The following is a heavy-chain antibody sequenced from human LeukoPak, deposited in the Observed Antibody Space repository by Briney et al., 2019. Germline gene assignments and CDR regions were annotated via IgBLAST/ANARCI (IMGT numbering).Heavy chain of an antibody. D-gene: IGHD2-21*01. CDR1: GFTFSSYA. CDR2: ISGSGGST. J-gene: IGHJ4*02. V-gene: IGHV3-23*01. Sequence: PGGSLTLSCAASGFTFSSYARSWVRQAPGKGLEWVSAISGSGGSTYYADSVKGRITISRDNYKKTLYMQMNSARAEDAAVYYCAKWGLVEQGLWYYLYYWGQGALGTVSS. CDR3: AKWGLVEQGLWYYLYY.